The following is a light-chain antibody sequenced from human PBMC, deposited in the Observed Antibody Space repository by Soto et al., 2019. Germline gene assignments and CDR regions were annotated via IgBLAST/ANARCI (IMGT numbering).Light chain of an antibody. CDR1: QSVSSSD. V-gene: IGKV3-20*01. CDR2: GAS. J-gene: IGKJ1*01. CDR3: QQYYNSPWT. Sequence: EIVLTQSPGTLSLSPGEGATLSCRASQSVSSSDLAWYQQKPGQAPRRLIYGASSRATGIPDRFSGGGSGTDFTLTISRLEPEDFAVYYCQQYYNSPWTFGQGTKVEIK.